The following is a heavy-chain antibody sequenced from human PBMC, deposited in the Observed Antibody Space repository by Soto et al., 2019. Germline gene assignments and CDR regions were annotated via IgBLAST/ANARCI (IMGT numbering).Heavy chain of an antibody. Sequence: SGTLSLTCAPPGFSISSYYWRAWRQPPWRSLEWIGYIYYSGSAVYNPSRRDRVTISAMSNNQFSLDLSSVTAADTAVYYCTRGLLSGSSYSGGWYYFDSWGQGTMVTVSS. D-gene: IGHD1-26*01. CDR2: IYYSGSA. CDR1: GFSISSYY. V-gene: IGHV4-59*12. CDR3: TRGLLSGSSYSGGWYYFDS. J-gene: IGHJ4*02.